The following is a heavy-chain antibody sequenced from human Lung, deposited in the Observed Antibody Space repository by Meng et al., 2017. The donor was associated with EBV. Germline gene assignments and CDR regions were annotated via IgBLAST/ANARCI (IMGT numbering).Heavy chain of an antibody. CDR3: AIGTASYGPFDN. CDR2: IHLTGMT. J-gene: IGHJ4*01. V-gene: IGHV4-4*02. Sequence: QMQLQGPGPGLVKPSRTLSLSFTGSGGSMPSHNGWTWVRQSPGKGLEWIGEIHLTGMTTYNPSLESRVTLSEDKSKNSFSLQVTSVTAADTAVYYCAIGTASYGPFDNWSQGTLVTVSS. D-gene: IGHD4-17*01. CDR1: GGSMPSHNG.